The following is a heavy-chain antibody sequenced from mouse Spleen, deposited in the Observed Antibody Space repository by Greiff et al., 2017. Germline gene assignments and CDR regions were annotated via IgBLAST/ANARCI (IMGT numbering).Heavy chain of an antibody. CDR1: GYTFTDYE. J-gene: IGHJ4*01. CDR2: IDPETGGT. D-gene: IGHD1-1*01. V-gene: IGHV1-15*01. Sequence: VQLQQSGAELVRPGASVTLSCKASGYTFTDYEMHWVKQTPVHGLEWIGAIDPETGGTAYNQKFKGKAILTADKSSSTAYMELRSLTSEDSAVYYCTTLYYYGTLYAMDYWGQGTSVTVSS. CDR3: TTLYYYGTLYAMDY.